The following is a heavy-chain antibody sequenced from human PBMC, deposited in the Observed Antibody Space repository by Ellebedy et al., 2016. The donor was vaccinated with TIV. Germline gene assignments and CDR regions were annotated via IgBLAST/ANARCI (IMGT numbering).Heavy chain of an antibody. CDR2: IYYSGST. CDR3: ASIVVATMGAFDI. J-gene: IGHJ3*02. Sequence: MPSETLSLTCTVSGGSISSGDYYWSWIRQPPGKGLEWIGYIYYSGSTYYNPSLKSRVTISVDTSKNQFSLKLSSVTAADTSVYYCASIVVATMGAFDIWGQGTMVTVSS. CDR1: GGSISSGDYY. V-gene: IGHV4-30-4*01. D-gene: IGHD3-22*01.